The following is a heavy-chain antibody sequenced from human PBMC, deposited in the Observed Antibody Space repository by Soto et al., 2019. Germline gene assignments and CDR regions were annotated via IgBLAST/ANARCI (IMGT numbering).Heavy chain of an antibody. Sequence: QVQLVQSGAEVKKPGSSVKVSCKASGGTFSSYAISWVRQAPGQGLEWMGGVIPIFGTANYAQKFQGRVTMTADKSTSTAYMELSSLRSEDTAVYYCARGGPIVVVVAATAPYYYYGMDVWGQGTTVTVSS. V-gene: IGHV1-69*06. D-gene: IGHD2-15*01. J-gene: IGHJ6*02. CDR3: ARGGPIVVVVAATAPYYYYGMDV. CDR2: VIPIFGTA. CDR1: GGTFSSYA.